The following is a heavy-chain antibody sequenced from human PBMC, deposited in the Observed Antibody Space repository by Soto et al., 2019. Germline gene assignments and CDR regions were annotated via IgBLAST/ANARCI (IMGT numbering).Heavy chain of an antibody. CDR1: GFTFSSYA. CDR3: AKPSWSGYYPKDAFDI. J-gene: IGHJ3*02. D-gene: IGHD3-3*01. V-gene: IGHV3-23*01. CDR2: ISGSGGST. Sequence: GSLRLSCAASGFTFSSYAMSWVRQAPGKGLEWVSAISGSGGSTYYADSVKGRFTISRDNSKNTLYLQMNSLRAEDTAVYYCAKPSWSGYYPKDAFDIWGQGTMVTVSS.